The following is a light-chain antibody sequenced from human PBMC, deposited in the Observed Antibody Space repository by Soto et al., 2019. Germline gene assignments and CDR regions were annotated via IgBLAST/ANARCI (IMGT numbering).Light chain of an antibody. V-gene: IGKV3-11*01. J-gene: IGKJ1*01. CDR2: DAF. CDR1: QSVTSH. Sequence: DIVLTQSPGTLSLSPGERATLSCRASQSVTSHLVWYQQKTGQAPRILLYDAFSRATGIPDRLSGSGSGTDFTLTISRLEPEDFAVYFCQQRSYWTWTCGQGTKVDIK. CDR3: QQRSYWTWT.